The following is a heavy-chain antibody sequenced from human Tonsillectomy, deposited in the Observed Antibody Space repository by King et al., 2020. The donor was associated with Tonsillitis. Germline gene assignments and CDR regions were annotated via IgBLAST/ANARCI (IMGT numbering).Heavy chain of an antibody. Sequence: VQLQQWGAGLLKPSETLSLTCAVYGGSFRGYYWSWIRQPPGKGLEWIGENNHSGTTNYNPSLKSRVTISVDTSKNQFSLKLSSVTAADTAVYYCSRVVYSGGKYWRIDPWGQGTLVTVSS. J-gene: IGHJ5*02. V-gene: IGHV4-34*01. CDR2: NNHSGTT. CDR3: SRVVYSGGKYWRIDP. D-gene: IGHD1-26*01. CDR1: GGSFRGYY.